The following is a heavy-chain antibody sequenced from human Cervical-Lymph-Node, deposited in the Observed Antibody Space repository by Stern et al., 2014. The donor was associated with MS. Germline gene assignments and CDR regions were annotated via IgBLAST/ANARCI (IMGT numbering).Heavy chain of an antibody. CDR1: GDSISGSSDY. J-gene: IGHJ5*02. Sequence: VQLVESGPGLVKPSQTLSLSCAVSGDSISGSSDYWSWIRQPAGRGLEWIGRIYPSGSTSYNPSLRSRVTIAVDTSKNQFSLKLSSVTAADTAVYYCVRDVRSMYDWDYFWFDPWGQGTLVTVSS. V-gene: IGHV4-61*02. CDR2: IYPSGST. CDR3: VRDVRSMYDWDYFWFDP. D-gene: IGHD1-7*01.